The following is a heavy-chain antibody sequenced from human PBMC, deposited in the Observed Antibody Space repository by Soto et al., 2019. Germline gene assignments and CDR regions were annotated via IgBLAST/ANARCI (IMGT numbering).Heavy chain of an antibody. CDR2: ITVYNGHT. CDR1: GYSFPDYS. D-gene: IGHD4-17*01. J-gene: IGHJ4*03. V-gene: IGHV1-18*01. Sequence: KPPPASVKVSCKTSGYSFPDYSINWVRQAPGQGLEWLGWITVYNGHTNYAPSLQGRVTITADESMTTAYMELSGLRSEDTAVYYCARGPDYAGYFDYWG. CDR3: ARGPDYAGYFDY.